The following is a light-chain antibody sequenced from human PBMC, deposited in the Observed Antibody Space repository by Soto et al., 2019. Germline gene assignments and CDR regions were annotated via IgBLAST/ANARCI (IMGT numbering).Light chain of an antibody. CDR1: QSVSSN. V-gene: IGKV3-15*01. Sequence: EIVMSQSPSTLSVSPGERATLSCRASQSVSSNLAWYQQKPGQAPRLLMYDASTRATGIPARFSGSGSGTEFTLTISSLQSEDFAVYYCQQYNNWPPITFGQGTRLEIK. CDR3: QQYNNWPPIT. CDR2: DAS. J-gene: IGKJ5*01.